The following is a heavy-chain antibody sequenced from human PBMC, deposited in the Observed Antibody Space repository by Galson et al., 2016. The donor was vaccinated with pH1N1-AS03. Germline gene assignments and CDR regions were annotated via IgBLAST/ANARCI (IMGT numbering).Heavy chain of an antibody. J-gene: IGHJ5*01. Sequence: ETLSLTCTVAGYSISGLYWTWIRQVPGRGLEWIGQIHSSGATMQNPSLKSRVAISMDTSRKEVYLQLTSLTAADSAFYYCARVRLPLKFFDSWGPGTLVIVSS. CDR2: IHSSGAT. CDR1: GYSISGLY. CDR3: ARVRLPLKFFDS. V-gene: IGHV4-4*08.